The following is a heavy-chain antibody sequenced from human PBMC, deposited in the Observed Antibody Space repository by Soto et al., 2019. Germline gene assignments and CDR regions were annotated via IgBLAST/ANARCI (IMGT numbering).Heavy chain of an antibody. Sequence: SVKGSCKASGGTFSSYAISWVRQAPGQGLEWMGGIIPIFGTANYAQKFQGRVTITADESTSTAYMELSSLRSEDTAVYYCARDYGYSYGHYYYYGMDVWGQGTTVIVSS. D-gene: IGHD5-18*01. CDR3: ARDYGYSYGHYYYYGMDV. CDR1: GGTFSSYA. V-gene: IGHV1-69*13. J-gene: IGHJ6*02. CDR2: IIPIFGTA.